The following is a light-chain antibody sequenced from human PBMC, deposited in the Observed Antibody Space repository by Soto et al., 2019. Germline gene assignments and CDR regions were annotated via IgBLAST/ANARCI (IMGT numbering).Light chain of an antibody. J-gene: IGLJ2*01. CDR1: AGAVTSAYY. V-gene: IGLV7-43*01. Sequence: QTVVTQEPSLTVSPGGTVTLTCASSAGAVTSAYYTNWLQQKPGQAPRALIYSTSEKHSWTPARFSGSLLGGKAALTLSAAQPEDEADYCCPLSYGGAQVLFGGGTKLTVL. CDR3: PLSYGGAQVL. CDR2: STS.